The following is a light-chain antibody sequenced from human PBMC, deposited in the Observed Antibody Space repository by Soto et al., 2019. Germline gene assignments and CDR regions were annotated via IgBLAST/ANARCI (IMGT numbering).Light chain of an antibody. Sequence: EIVMTQSPATLAGSPGETVTLSCRASQSLGGNLAWYQQKPGQAPRLLIFRASTRATGVPARFSGRGSGTEFTLTISGLQSEDFAVYYCQQYSKSPPWTFGPGTKVEIK. V-gene: IGKV3-15*01. J-gene: IGKJ1*01. CDR2: RAS. CDR3: QQYSKSPPWT. CDR1: QSLGGN.